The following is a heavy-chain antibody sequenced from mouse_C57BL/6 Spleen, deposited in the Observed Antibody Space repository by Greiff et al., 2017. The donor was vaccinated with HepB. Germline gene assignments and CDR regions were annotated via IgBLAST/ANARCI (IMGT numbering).Heavy chain of an antibody. CDR2: IDPSDSYT. CDR1: GYTFTSYW. Sequence: QVQLQQPGAELVKPGASVKLSCKASGYTFTSYWMQWVKQRPGQGLEWIGEIDPSDSYTNYNQKFKGKATLTVDTSSSTAYMQLSSLTSEDSAVYYCARWDYYGGYFDVWGTGTTVTVSS. J-gene: IGHJ1*03. V-gene: IGHV1-50*01. CDR3: ARWDYYGGYFDV. D-gene: IGHD1-1*01.